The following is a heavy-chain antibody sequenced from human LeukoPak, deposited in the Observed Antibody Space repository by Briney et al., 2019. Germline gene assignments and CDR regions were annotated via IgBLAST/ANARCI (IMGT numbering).Heavy chain of an antibody. J-gene: IGHJ4*02. V-gene: IGHV3-30*18. Sequence: GGSLRLSCAASGFTFSSYGMHWVRQAPGKGLEWVAVISYDGSNKYYADSVKGRFTISRDNSKNTLYLQMNSLRAEDTAVYYCAKEKAAEDYWGQGTLVTVSS. CDR3: AKEKAAEDY. D-gene: IGHD6-13*01. CDR2: ISYDGSNK. CDR1: GFTFSSYG.